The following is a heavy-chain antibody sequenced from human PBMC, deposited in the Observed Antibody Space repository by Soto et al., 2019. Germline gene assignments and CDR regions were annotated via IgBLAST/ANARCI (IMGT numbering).Heavy chain of an antibody. CDR2: ISGSGGST. CDR1: GFTFSSYA. V-gene: IGHV3-23*01. D-gene: IGHD2-2*01. Sequence: LRLSCAASGFTFSSYAMSWVRQAPGKGLEWVSAISGSGGSTYYADSVKGRFTISRDNSKNTLYLQMNSLRAEDTAVYYCAKSKTPLYPAAPSYYYYMDVWGKGTTVTVSS. CDR3: AKSKTPLYPAAPSYYYYMDV. J-gene: IGHJ6*03.